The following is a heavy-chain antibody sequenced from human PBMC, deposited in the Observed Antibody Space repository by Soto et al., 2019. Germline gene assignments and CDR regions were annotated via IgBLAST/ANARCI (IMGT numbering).Heavy chain of an antibody. CDR2: ISAYNGNT. V-gene: IGHV1-18*01. D-gene: IGHD3-10*02. Sequence: ASVKVSCKASGYTFTSYGISWVRQAPGQGLEWMGWISAYNGNTNYAQKLQGRVTMTTDTSTSTAYMELRSLRSDDTAVYYCARDKGDYYVLEDFVFDPWGQGTLVTVSS. J-gene: IGHJ5*02. CDR3: ARDKGDYYVLEDFVFDP. CDR1: GYTFTSYG.